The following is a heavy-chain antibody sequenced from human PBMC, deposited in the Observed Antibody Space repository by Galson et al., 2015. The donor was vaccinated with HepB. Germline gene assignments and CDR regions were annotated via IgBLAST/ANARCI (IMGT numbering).Heavy chain of an antibody. CDR2: ISAYNGNT. V-gene: IGHV1-18*04. Sequence: SVKVSCKASGYTFTSYGISWVRQAPGQGLEWMGWISAYNGNTNYAQKLQGRVTMTTDTSTSTAYMELRSLRSDDTAVYYCARVLWFGELLRGSWFDPWGQGTLVTVSS. CDR3: ARVLWFGELLRGSWFDP. CDR1: GYTFTSYG. J-gene: IGHJ5*02. D-gene: IGHD3-10*01.